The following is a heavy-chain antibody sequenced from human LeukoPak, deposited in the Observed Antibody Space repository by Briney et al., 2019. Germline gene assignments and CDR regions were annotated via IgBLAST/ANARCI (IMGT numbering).Heavy chain of an antibody. Sequence: GGSLRLSCATSGFTFSDYYMSWVRQAPGKGLEWVSHINGGGTTKYYADSVRGRFTLSRDNAKNTLYLQMNNLRAEDTAVYYCTRGVFSDVWGTGTTVTVSS. CDR1: GFTFSDYY. CDR2: INGGGTTK. D-gene: IGHD5/OR15-5a*01. CDR3: TRGVFSDV. J-gene: IGHJ6*04. V-gene: IGHV3-11*01.